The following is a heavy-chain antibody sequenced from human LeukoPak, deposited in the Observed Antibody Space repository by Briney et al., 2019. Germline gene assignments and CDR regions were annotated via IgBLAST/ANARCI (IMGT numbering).Heavy chain of an antibody. CDR3: ARGLEQWLTLYYFDY. V-gene: IGHV1-2*02. D-gene: IGHD6-19*01. CDR1: GYTFTGYY. CDR2: INPSSGGT. Sequence: ASVKVSCKASGYTFTGYYMHWVRQAPGQGLEWMGWINPSSGGTNYAQKFQGRVTMTRDTSISTAYMELSSLRSDDTAVYYCARGLEQWLTLYYFDYWGQGTLVTVSS. J-gene: IGHJ4*02.